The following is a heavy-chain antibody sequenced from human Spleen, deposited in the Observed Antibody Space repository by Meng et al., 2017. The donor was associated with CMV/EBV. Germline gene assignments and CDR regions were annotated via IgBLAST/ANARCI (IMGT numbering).Heavy chain of an antibody. Sequence: SETLSLTCIVSGGSISGSGYFWSWIRQHPEKGLEWIGFIYDIGSTDYNPSHTSRVTISVDTSKNHFSLKLTSVTAADTAVYYCARTKYYDFWSGYYPLLDAFDIWGQGTKVTVSS. CDR3: ARTKYYDFWSGYYPLLDAFDI. CDR2: IYDIGST. J-gene: IGHJ3*02. CDR1: GGSISGSGYF. D-gene: IGHD3-3*01. V-gene: IGHV4-31*03.